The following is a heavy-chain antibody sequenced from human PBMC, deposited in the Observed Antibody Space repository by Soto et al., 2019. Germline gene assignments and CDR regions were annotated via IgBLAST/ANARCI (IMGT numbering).Heavy chain of an antibody. CDR3: AKREWVIVVVTNPFDY. CDR1: GFTFSSYA. J-gene: IGHJ4*02. V-gene: IGHV3-23*01. D-gene: IGHD3-22*01. CDR2: ISGSGGST. Sequence: GGSLRLSCAASGFTFSSYAMSWVRQAPGKGLEWVSAISGSGGSTYYADSVKGRFTISRDNSKNTLYLQMNSLRAEDTAVYYCAKREWVIVVVTNPFDYWGQGTLVTVSS.